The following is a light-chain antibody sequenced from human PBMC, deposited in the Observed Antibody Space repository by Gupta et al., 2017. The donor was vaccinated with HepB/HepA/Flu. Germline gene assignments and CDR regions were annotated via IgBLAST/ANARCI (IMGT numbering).Light chain of an antibody. V-gene: IGKV1-5*03. CDR3: QQDNSYSCS. CDR2: KAS. CDR1: QSISSW. J-gene: IGKJ2*04. Sequence: DIQITQSPPTLSASVGDRVTITYRASQSISSWLAWYQQKPGKAPKLLIYKASSVESGVPSRFSGSGSGTEFTLTISSLHPDDFATYYCQQDNSYSCSFGQGTKLEIK.